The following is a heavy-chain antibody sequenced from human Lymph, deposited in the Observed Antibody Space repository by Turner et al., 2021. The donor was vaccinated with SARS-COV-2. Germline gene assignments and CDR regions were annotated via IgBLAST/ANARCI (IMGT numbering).Heavy chain of an antibody. CDR2: IYSGGST. CDR3: ARDIREGAFDI. D-gene: IGHD3-10*01. Sequence: EVQLVESGGGLVQPGGSLRLSCAASGLTVSSNYMSWVRQAPGKGLEWVSVIYSGGSTFYADSVKGRFTISRDNSKNTLYLQMNSLRAEDTAVYYCARDIREGAFDIWGQGTMVTISS. CDR1: GLTVSSNY. V-gene: IGHV3-66*01. J-gene: IGHJ3*02.